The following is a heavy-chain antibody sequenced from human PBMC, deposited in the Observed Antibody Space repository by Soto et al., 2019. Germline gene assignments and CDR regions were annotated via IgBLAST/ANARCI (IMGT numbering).Heavy chain of an antibody. CDR1: GGTFSDFT. D-gene: IGHD1-1*01. CDR2: IIPTFDTA. J-gene: IGHJ6*02. CDR3: ARNGTQTGYSYGMDV. V-gene: IGHV1-69*13. Sequence: SVKVSCKASGGTFSDFTINWVRQAPGQRLEWMGGIIPTFDTANYAEKFQGRVTITADESTSTSFMEVSSLRSEDTAVYYCARNGTQTGYSYGMDVWGQGTMVTVSS.